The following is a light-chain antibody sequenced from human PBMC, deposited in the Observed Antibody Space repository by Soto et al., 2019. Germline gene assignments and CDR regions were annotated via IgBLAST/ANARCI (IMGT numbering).Light chain of an antibody. J-gene: IGLJ1*01. Sequence: QSVLTQPASVSGSPGQSITISCTGTSSDVGGYNHVSWYQQYPGKAPKLMIYDVSNRPSGVSNRFSGSKSGNTASLTISGLQVEDEADYYCCPYTSSRPSYVSGTGPKVTVL. CDR3: CPYTSSRPSYV. V-gene: IGLV2-14*01. CDR2: DVS. CDR1: SSDVGGYNH.